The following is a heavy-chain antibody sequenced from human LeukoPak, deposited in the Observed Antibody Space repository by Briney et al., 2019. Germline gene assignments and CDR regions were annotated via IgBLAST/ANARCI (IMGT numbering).Heavy chain of an antibody. Sequence: PSETLSLTCAVYGGSFSGYYWSWIRQPPGKGLEWIGEINHSGSTNYNPSLKSRVTISVDTSKNQFSLKLSSVTAADTAVYYCARRVVARTKRHFDYWGQGTLVTVSS. D-gene: IGHD2-15*01. V-gene: IGHV4-34*01. CDR3: ARRVVARTKRHFDY. J-gene: IGHJ4*02. CDR1: GGSFSGYY. CDR2: INHSGST.